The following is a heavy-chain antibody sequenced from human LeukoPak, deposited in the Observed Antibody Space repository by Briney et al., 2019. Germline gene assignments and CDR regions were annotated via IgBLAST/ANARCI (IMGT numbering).Heavy chain of an antibody. Sequence: GESLKISCKGFGYSFTTYWIGWVRQMPGKGLEWMGIIYPGDSDVRYSPSFKGQVTISADKSISTAYLQWNSLKASDTAMYYCVRREMRPHNWFDSWGQGTLVAVSS. CDR2: IYPGDSDV. V-gene: IGHV5-51*01. CDR1: GYSFTTYW. J-gene: IGHJ5*01. D-gene: IGHD5-24*01. CDR3: VRREMRPHNWFDS.